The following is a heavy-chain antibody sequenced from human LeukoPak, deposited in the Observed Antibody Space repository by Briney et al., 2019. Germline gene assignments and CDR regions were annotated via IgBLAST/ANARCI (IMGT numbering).Heavy chain of an antibody. J-gene: IGHJ4*02. CDR3: AREGVVRGVIDY. Sequence: PSETLSLTCAVYGGSFSGYCWSWIRQPPGKGLEWIGEINHSGSTDYNPSLKSRVTISVDTSKNQFSLKLSSVTAADTAVYYCAREGVVRGVIDYWGQGTLVTVSS. V-gene: IGHV4-34*01. CDR1: GGSFSGYC. CDR2: INHSGST. D-gene: IGHD3-10*01.